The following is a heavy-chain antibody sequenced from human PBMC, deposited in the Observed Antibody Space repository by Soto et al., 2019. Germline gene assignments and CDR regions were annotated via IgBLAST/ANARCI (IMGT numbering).Heavy chain of an antibody. J-gene: IGHJ5*02. Sequence: EVQLEQSGAQVKKAGESLKISCKGSGYKVGNYWIGWVRQTPGKGLEWMGNIYPGDSDTVYNPSFQGQVTMSLDKYINNSYLQWRSLQASDTGIYYCATRMGPSTGWLVPWGQGTEVTVSS. CDR1: GYKVGNYW. V-gene: IGHV5-51*01. D-gene: IGHD2-8*02. CDR2: IYPGDSDT. CDR3: ATRMGPSTGWLVP.